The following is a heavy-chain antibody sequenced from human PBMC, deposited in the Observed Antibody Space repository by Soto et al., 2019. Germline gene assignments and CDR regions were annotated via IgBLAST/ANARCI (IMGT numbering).Heavy chain of an antibody. CDR2: IKEDGSEE. Sequence: EVKLVESGGGLVRPGGSLRLSCVASGFTFRSYWMTWIRQAPGKGLEWVGNIKEDGSEEKYVDSVKGRFTISRDNAKKSLYLQMNSLRVEDTAIYYCASPRGGGYRIFDYWARGTLVTVSS. CDR3: ASPRGGGYRIFDY. J-gene: IGHJ4*02. V-gene: IGHV3-7*01. CDR1: GFTFRSYW. D-gene: IGHD1-26*01.